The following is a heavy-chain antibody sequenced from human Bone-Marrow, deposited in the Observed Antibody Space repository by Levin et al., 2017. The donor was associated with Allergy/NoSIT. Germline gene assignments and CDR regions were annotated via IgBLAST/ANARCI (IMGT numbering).Heavy chain of an antibody. Sequence: GGSLRLSCVASGFMFDDYSMHWVRQTPGKSLQWISVINANGDTTFYAASLKARFTISRDNSKNSLYLQVNSLKTEDTAFYYCVKASSTFSGSGTFFDSWGQGTLVTVSS. V-gene: IGHV3-43*01. J-gene: IGHJ4*02. CDR2: INANGDTT. CDR1: GFMFDDYS. D-gene: IGHD3-10*01. CDR3: VKASSTFSGSGTFFDS.